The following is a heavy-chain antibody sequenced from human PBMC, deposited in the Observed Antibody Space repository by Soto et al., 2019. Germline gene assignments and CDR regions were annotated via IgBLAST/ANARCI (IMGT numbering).Heavy chain of an antibody. Sequence: LRLSCAGSGFIFKNYALNWVRQAPGKGLEWVASITRDGYNKYYADSVKGRFTISRDNSRDTLSLQMTALRTEDSSIYYCTKSSGGSSSVGMDYWGQGTRVTVSS. J-gene: IGHJ4*02. CDR3: TKSSGGSSSVGMDY. V-gene: IGHV3-30*04. D-gene: IGHD6-6*01. CDR1: GFIFKNYA. CDR2: ITRDGYNK.